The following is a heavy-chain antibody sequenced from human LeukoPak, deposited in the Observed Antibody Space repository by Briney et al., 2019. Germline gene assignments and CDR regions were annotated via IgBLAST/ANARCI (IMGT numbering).Heavy chain of an antibody. J-gene: IGHJ4*02. V-gene: IGHV4-61*02. Sequence: ASETLPLTCTVSGGSISSGSYYWSWIRQPAGKGLEWIGRIYTSGSTNYNPSLKSRVTISVDTSKNQFSLKLSSVTAADTAVYYCARDTGYCSGGSCYRYFDYWGQGTLVTVSS. CDR2: IYTSGST. CDR1: GGSISSGSYY. CDR3: ARDTGYCSGGSCYRYFDY. D-gene: IGHD2-15*01.